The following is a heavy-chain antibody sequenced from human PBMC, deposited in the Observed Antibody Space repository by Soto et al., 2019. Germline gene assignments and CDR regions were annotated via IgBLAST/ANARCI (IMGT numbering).Heavy chain of an antibody. J-gene: IGHJ6*03. V-gene: IGHV1-69*02. CDR3: AKSLLFVDHGYMDV. D-gene: IGHD2-21*01. Sequence: ASVKVSCKASGGSFTSYSFTWVRQAPGQGLEWMGRIIPIQGKANYALKFQDRVTITADRSTRAVYMELTSLRPEDTAVYFCAKSLLFVDHGYMDVWGKGTTVTVSS. CDR2: IIPIQGKA. CDR1: GGSFTSYS.